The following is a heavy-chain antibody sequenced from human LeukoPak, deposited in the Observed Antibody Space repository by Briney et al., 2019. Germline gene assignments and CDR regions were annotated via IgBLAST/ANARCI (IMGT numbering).Heavy chain of an antibody. Sequence: ESGGSLRLSCAASGFTFSYYEVNWVRQAPGKGLEWVSYISSSGSTIYYADSVKGRFTISRDNAKNSPYLQMNSLRAEDTAVYYCARGWNDPRFDYWGQGTLVTVSS. V-gene: IGHV3-48*03. CDR2: ISSSGSTI. J-gene: IGHJ4*02. CDR3: ARGWNDPRFDY. D-gene: IGHD1-1*01. CDR1: GFTFSYYE.